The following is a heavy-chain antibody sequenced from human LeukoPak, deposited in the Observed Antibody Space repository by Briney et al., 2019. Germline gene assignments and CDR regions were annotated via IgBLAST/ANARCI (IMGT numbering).Heavy chain of an antibody. Sequence: SVKVSCKASGGTFSSYAISWVRQAPGQGLEWMGGIIPIFGTANYAQKFQGRVTMTRDTSTSTVYMELSSLRSEDTAVYYCARKGVGATFYAFDIWGQGTMVTVSS. J-gene: IGHJ3*02. CDR3: ARKGVGATFYAFDI. CDR1: GGTFSSYA. V-gene: IGHV1-69*05. D-gene: IGHD1-26*01. CDR2: IIPIFGTA.